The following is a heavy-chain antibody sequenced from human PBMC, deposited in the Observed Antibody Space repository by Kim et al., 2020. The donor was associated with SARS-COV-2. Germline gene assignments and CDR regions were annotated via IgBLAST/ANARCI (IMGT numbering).Heavy chain of an antibody. CDR2: ISYDGSNK. D-gene: IGHD3-3*01. CDR3: AKDIVVGGTRGGVVIIRYMDV. J-gene: IGHJ6*02. Sequence: GGSLRLSCAASGFTFSSYGMHWVRQAPGKGLEWVAVISYDGSNKYYADSVKGRFTISRDNSKNTLYLQMNSLRAEDTAVYYCAKDIVVGGTRGGVVIIRYMDVWGQGTTVTVSS. CDR1: GFTFSSYG. V-gene: IGHV3-30*18.